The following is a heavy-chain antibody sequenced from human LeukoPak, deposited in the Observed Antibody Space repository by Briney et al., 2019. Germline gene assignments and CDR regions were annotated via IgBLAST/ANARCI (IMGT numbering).Heavy chain of an antibody. CDR3: AEGRVVAGSKSLTYHWFDP. CDR1: GGSISSYY. V-gene: IGHV4-59*08. D-gene: IGHD6-19*01. CDR2: IYYSGST. J-gene: IGHJ5*02. Sequence: SETLSLTCTVSGGSISSYYWSWIRQPPGKGLEWIGYIYYSGSTNYNPSLKSRVTISVDTSKNQFSLKLSSVTAADTAVYYCAEGRVVAGSKSLTYHWFDPWGQGTLVTVSS.